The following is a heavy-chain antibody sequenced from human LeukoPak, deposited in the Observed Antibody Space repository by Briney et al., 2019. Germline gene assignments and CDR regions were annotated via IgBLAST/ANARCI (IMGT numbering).Heavy chain of an antibody. CDR1: GFTFSSSA. Sequence: GRSLRLSCAASGFTFSSSAMQWVRQAPGKGLEWVAVTSYDGSKKYYADSVKGRFTISRDDSKNTLYLQMNSLRGEDTAVYYCARSRSASTSGWYDYFDYWGRGTLVTVSS. J-gene: IGHJ4*02. CDR3: ARSRSASTSGWYDYFDY. CDR2: TSYDGSKK. V-gene: IGHV3-30*04. D-gene: IGHD6-19*01.